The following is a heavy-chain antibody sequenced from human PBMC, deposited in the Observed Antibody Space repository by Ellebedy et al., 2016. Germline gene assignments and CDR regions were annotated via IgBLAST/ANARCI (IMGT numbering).Heavy chain of an antibody. D-gene: IGHD2-21*02. CDR3: AKVRHSAAYYGGACYYDDAFDI. J-gene: IGHJ3*02. V-gene: IGHV3-23*01. Sequence: GESLKISXAASGFSFSNYAMRWVRQAPGKGLEWVSSISGSGGSSYYADSVKGRFTISRDNSKTTLYLQMNSLRVEDTAVYYCAKVRHSAAYYGGACYYDDAFDIWGQGTMVTVSS. CDR1: GFSFSNYA. CDR2: ISGSGGSS.